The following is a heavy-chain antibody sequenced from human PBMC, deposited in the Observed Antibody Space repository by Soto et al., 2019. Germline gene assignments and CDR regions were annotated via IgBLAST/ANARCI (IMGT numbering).Heavy chain of an antibody. CDR3: AREGIATVGPHFDY. CDR2: ISSTDNTI. CDR1: GFIFRTYE. Sequence: PGGSLRLSCAASGFIFRTYEMNWVRQAPGKGLEWISYISSTDNTIFYADSVKGRFTISRDNAQNSLYLQMKSLRAEDTAVYYCAREGIATVGPHFDYWGQGTQVTVSS. V-gene: IGHV3-48*03. J-gene: IGHJ4*02. D-gene: IGHD6-13*01.